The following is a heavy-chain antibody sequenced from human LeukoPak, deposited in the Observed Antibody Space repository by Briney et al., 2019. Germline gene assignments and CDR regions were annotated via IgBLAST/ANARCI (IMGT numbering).Heavy chain of an antibody. V-gene: IGHV4-59*01. CDR1: GGPISSYY. CDR2: IYYSGST. J-gene: IGHJ3*02. CDR3: ARVQGSDLEMATIRGAFDI. D-gene: IGHD5-24*01. Sequence: SETLSLTCTVSGGPISSYYWSWIRQPPGKGLEWIGYIYYSGSTNYNPSLKSRVTISVDTSKNQFSLKLSSVTAADTAMYYCARVQGSDLEMATIRGAFDIWGQGTMVTVSS.